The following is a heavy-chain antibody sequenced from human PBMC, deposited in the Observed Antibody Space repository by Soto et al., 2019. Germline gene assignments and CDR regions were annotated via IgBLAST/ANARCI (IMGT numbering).Heavy chain of an antibody. CDR1: GFTFSDYY. J-gene: IGHJ6*01. CDR2: ISSSGSTI. D-gene: IGHD3-16*02. Sequence: PEGSLRLSCAASGFTFSDYYMSWIRQAPGKGLEWVSYISSSGSTIYYADSVKGRFTISRDNAKNSLYLQMNSLRAEDTAVYYCARDFIGLVSVYGMDVWGQGTTVTVSS. V-gene: IGHV3-11*01. CDR3: ARDFIGLVSVYGMDV.